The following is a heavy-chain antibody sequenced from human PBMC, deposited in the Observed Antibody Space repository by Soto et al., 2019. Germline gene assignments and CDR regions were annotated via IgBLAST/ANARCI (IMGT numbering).Heavy chain of an antibody. V-gene: IGHV3-7*01. CDR2: IKQDGSEK. D-gene: IGHD3-10*01. J-gene: IGHJ4*02. CDR3: ARDRYYYGSGSYYSY. CDR1: GFTFSSYW. Sequence: GGSLRLSCAASGFTFSSYWMSWVRQAPGKGLEWVANIKQDGSEKYYVDSVKGRFTISRDNAKNSLYLQMNSLRAEDTAVYYCARDRYYYGSGSYYSYWGQGTLVTVSS.